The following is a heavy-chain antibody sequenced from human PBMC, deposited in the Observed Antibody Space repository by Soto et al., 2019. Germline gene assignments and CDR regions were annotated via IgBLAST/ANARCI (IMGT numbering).Heavy chain of an antibody. D-gene: IGHD6-6*01. CDR1: GFTFSSYA. Sequence: EVQLLESGGGLVQPGESLRLSCAASGFTFSSYAMSWVRQAPGKGLEWVSVISGSDDSTYYADSVKGRFTISRDTSKNTLYLQMNSLRADDTAVYYCAKRSSSSTFDYWGQGTLVTVSS. CDR2: ISGSDDST. CDR3: AKRSSSSTFDY. J-gene: IGHJ4*02. V-gene: IGHV3-23*01.